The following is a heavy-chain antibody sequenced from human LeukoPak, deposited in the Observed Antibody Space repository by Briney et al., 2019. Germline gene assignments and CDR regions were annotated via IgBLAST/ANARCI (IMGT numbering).Heavy chain of an antibody. V-gene: IGHV3-15*01. J-gene: IGHJ4*02. CDR2: IKSKTDGGTT. Sequence: PGGSLRLSCAASGFTFSNAWMSWVRQAPGKGLEWVGRIKSKTDGGTTDYAAPVKGRFTISRDDSKNTLHLQMSSLETEDTAVYYCTTRLYYYDSSGYYDFDYWGQGTLVTVSS. CDR1: GFTFSNAW. CDR3: TTRLYYYDSSGYYDFDY. D-gene: IGHD3-22*01.